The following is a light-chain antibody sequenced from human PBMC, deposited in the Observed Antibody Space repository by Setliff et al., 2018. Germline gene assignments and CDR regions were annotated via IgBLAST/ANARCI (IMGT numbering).Light chain of an antibody. V-gene: IGLV2-8*01. CDR3: SSYAGSNTPYV. CDR1: GSDVGGYNY. CDR2: EVS. Sequence: LTQPPSASGSPGQSVTISCTGTGSDVGGYNYVSWYQQHPGKAPKLMIYEVSKRPSGVPDRFSGSKSGNTASLTVSGLQAEDEADYYCSSYAGSNTPYVFGTGTKVTVL. J-gene: IGLJ1*01.